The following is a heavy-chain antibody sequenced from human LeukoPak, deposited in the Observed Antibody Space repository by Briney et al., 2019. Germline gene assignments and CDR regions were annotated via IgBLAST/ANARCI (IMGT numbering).Heavy chain of an antibody. J-gene: IGHJ4*02. CDR1: GYTFTSYD. Sequence: ASVKVSCKASGYTFTSYDINWVRQATGQGLEWMGWMNPNSGNTGYAQKFQGRVTMTRDMSTSTVYMELSSLRSEDTAVYYCARDMGGYRKLIIFDYWGQGTLVTVSS. CDR2: MNPNSGNT. D-gene: IGHD5-12*01. V-gene: IGHV1-8*01. CDR3: ARDMGGYRKLIIFDY.